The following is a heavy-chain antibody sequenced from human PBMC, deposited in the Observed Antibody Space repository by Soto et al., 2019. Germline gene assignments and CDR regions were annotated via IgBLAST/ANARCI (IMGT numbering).Heavy chain of an antibody. V-gene: IGHV3-33*01. CDR1: GFSLRTYG. CDR2: IWYDGTKK. Sequence: QVQLVESGGGVVQSGRSLTLSCAASGFSLRTYGMQWLRRAPGKGLEWVAFIWYDGTKKFYANSVKGRSTISKDNSNNILYLQMSCLRAEDTAVYYCARDVVTAVAGSVNWFDPWGQGTLVTVFS. D-gene: IGHD6-19*01. CDR3: ARDVVTAVAGSVNWFDP. J-gene: IGHJ5*02.